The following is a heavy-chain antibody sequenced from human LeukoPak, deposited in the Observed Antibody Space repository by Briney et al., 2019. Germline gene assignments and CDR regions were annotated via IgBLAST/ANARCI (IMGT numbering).Heavy chain of an antibody. V-gene: IGHV3-11*04. D-gene: IGHD5-24*01. J-gene: IGHJ5*02. CDR2: ISSSGSTI. Sequence: GGSLRLSCAASGFTFSDYYMSWIRQAPGKGLEWVSYISSSGSTIYYAGSVKGRFTISRDNAKNSLYLQMNSLRAEDTAVYYCAGEMTTISTFDPWGQGTLVTVSS. CDR3: AGEMTTISTFDP. CDR1: GFTFSDYY.